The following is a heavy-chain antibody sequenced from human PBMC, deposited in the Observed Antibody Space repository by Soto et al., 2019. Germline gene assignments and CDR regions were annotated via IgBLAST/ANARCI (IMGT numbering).Heavy chain of an antibody. CDR3: AKDGSPVYNFWSGYYNGLDS. CDR1: GFSVWSYG. CDR2: ISFDGNKK. Sequence: PVGSPRLACAASGFSVWSYGINGVCQAPGKGLEWVSVISFDGNKKFYADSVKGRFTISRDNSNNTLYLQMDSLRAEDTAVYYCAKDGSPVYNFWSGYYNGLDSRGQGTVVTV. D-gene: IGHD3-3*01. J-gene: IGHJ4*02. V-gene: IGHV3-30*06.